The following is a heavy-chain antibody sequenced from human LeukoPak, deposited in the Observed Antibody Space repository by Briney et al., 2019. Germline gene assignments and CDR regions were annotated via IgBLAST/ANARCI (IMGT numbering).Heavy chain of an antibody. J-gene: IGHJ4*02. CDR2: ISSSSSYI. CDR1: GFTFSSYS. V-gene: IGHV3-21*01. CDR3: ARDQLGGIAVAQY. D-gene: IGHD6-19*01. Sequence: GGSLRLSCAASGFTFSSYSMNWVRQAPGKGLEWVSSISSSSSYIYYADSVKGRFTISRDNAKNSLYLQMNSLRAEDTAVYYCARDQLGGIAVAQYWGQGTLVTVSS.